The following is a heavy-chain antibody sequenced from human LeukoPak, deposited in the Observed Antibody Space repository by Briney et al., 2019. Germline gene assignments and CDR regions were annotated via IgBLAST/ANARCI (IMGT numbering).Heavy chain of an antibody. CDR1: GVSISSYY. CDR3: ARGSYGDAY. Sequence: SETLSLTCIVSGVSISSYYWSWIRQPPGKGLQWIGCIYHSGSTNYNPSLKSRVTISVDTSRNQFSLNPTSMTAADTAVYYCARGSYGDAYWGQGTLVTVSS. V-gene: IGHV4-59*01. CDR2: IYHSGST. D-gene: IGHD4-17*01. J-gene: IGHJ4*02.